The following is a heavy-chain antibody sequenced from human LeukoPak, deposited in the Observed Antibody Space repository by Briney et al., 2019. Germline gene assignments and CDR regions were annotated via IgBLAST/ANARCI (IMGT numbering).Heavy chain of an antibody. J-gene: IGHJ6*02. Sequence: GRSPRLSCAASGFTFSNYGMHWVRQAPGKGLEWVSNIKQDGSEKYYVDSVKGRFTISRDNAKNSLYLQMNSLRAEDTAVYYCARGGYYDFWSGYSDYYYGMDVWGQGTTVTVSS. D-gene: IGHD3-3*01. V-gene: IGHV3-7*05. CDR3: ARGGYYDFWSGYSDYYYGMDV. CDR2: IKQDGSEK. CDR1: GFTFSNYG.